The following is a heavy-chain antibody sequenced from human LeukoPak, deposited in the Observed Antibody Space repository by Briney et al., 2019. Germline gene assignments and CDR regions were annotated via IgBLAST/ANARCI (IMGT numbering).Heavy chain of an antibody. Sequence: PSETLSLTCAVYGGSFSGYYWSWIRQPPGKGLEWIGEINHSGSTNYNPSLKSRVTISVDTSKNQFSLKLSSVTAADTAVYYCARGYQLLRGGNWFDPWGQGTLVTVSS. V-gene: IGHV4-34*01. CDR1: GGSFSGYY. D-gene: IGHD2-2*01. CDR3: ARGYQLLRGGNWFDP. J-gene: IGHJ5*02. CDR2: INHSGST.